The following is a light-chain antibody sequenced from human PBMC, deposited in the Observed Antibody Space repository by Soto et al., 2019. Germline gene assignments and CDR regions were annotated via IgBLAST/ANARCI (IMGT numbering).Light chain of an antibody. J-gene: IGLJ2*01. CDR1: SSNIGSNT. CDR3: AAWDDSLNGVI. V-gene: IGLV1-44*01. Sequence: QAVLTQPPSASETPGQRVTISCSGSSSNIGSNTVNWYQQLPGTAPKLLIYTNNQRPSGVPDRFSGSKSGTSASLAISGLQSEDEADYYCAAWDDSLNGVIFGGGTKVTVL. CDR2: TNN.